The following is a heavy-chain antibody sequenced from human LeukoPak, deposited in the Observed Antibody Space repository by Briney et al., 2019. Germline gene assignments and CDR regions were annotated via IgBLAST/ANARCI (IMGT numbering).Heavy chain of an antibody. Sequence: PGGSLRLSCAASGFTFRSYGMDWVRQAPGKGLEWVAFMRYDGNNKDYGDSVKGRFTISRDNSKNTLYLQMNSLRVEDTAVYYCAKGYGDLVAFDIWGQGTMVTVSS. CDR2: MRYDGNNK. D-gene: IGHD4-17*01. V-gene: IGHV3-30*02. J-gene: IGHJ3*02. CDR1: GFTFRSYG. CDR3: AKGYGDLVAFDI.